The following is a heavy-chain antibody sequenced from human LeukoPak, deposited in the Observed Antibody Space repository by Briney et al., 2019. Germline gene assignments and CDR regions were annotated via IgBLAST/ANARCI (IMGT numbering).Heavy chain of an antibody. CDR1: GGSISSYY. V-gene: IGHV4-59*01. CDR3: AREYYDFWSGPDYYCYGMDV. CDR2: IYYSGST. Sequence: SETLSLTCTVSGGSISSYYWSWIRQPPGKGLGWIGYIYYSGSTNYNPSLKSRVTISVDTSKNQFSLELSSVTAADTAVYYCAREYYDFWSGPDYYCYGMDVWGQGTTVTVSS. J-gene: IGHJ6*02. D-gene: IGHD3-3*01.